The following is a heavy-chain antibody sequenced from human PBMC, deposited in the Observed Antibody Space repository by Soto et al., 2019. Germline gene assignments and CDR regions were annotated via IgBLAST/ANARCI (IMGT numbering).Heavy chain of an antibody. CDR1: GFTFSSYA. CDR2: ISGSGGST. CDR3: AKDSRVWFGELSDFDY. J-gene: IGHJ4*02. Sequence: SGGSLRLSCAASGFTFSSYAMSWVRQAPGKGLEWVSAISGSGGSTYYADSVKGRFTISRDNSKNTLYLQMNSLRAEDTAVYYCAKDSRVWFGELSDFDYWGQGTLVTVSS. V-gene: IGHV3-23*01. D-gene: IGHD3-10*01.